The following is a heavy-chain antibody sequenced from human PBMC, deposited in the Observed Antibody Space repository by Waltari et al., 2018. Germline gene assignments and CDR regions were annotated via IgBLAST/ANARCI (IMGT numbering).Heavy chain of an antibody. CDR3: AKDYGWVDQGGYCFDY. J-gene: IGHJ4*02. D-gene: IGHD2-8*02. Sequence: GGSLRLSCAASGFTFSSYAMSWVRQAPGKGLEWVSAISGSGGSTYYADSVKGRFTISRDNSKNTLYLQMNSLRAEDTAVYYCAKDYGWVDQGGYCFDYWGQGTLVTVSS. V-gene: IGHV3-23*01. CDR2: ISGSGGST. CDR1: GFTFSSYA.